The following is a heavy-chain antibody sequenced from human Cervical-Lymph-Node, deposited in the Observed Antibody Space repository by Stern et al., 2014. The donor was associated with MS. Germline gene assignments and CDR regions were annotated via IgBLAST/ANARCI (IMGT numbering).Heavy chain of an antibody. CDR3: ARDLAAAGEYYYYYGMDV. D-gene: IGHD6-13*01. J-gene: IGHJ6*02. CDR1: GGSISSYY. CDR2: IYYSGST. Sequence: QVQLQESGPGLVKPSETLSLTCTVSGGSISSYYWSWIRQPPGKGLEWIGYIYYSGSTNYNPSLKSRVTISVDTSKNQFSLKLSSVTAADTAVYYCARDLAAAGEYYYYYGMDVWGQGTTVTVSS. V-gene: IGHV4-59*01.